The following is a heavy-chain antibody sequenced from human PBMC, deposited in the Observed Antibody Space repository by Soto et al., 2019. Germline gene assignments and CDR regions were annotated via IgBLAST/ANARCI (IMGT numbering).Heavy chain of an antibody. CDR3: TRERSAAGTGRFDP. J-gene: IGHJ5*02. Sequence: QVQLVQSGAEVKKPGASVKVSCKASGYTFTSYDINWVGQATGQGLEWMGWMNPNSGNTGYAQKFQGRVTMTRNTSISPAYMELSTLRSEDTAVYYCTRERSAAGTGRFDPWGQGTLVTVSS. D-gene: IGHD6-13*01. V-gene: IGHV1-8*01. CDR2: MNPNSGNT. CDR1: GYTFTSYD.